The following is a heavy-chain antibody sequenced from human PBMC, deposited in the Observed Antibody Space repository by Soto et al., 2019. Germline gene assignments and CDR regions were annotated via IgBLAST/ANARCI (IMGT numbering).Heavy chain of an antibody. V-gene: IGHV3-30-3*01. CDR2: ISYDGSNK. D-gene: IGHD4-17*01. Sequence: QVQLVESGGGVVQPGRSLRLSCAASGFTFSSYAMHWVRQAPGKGLEWVAVISYDGSNKYYADSVKGRFTISRDNSKNTLYLKMNSRRAEDTVVYYWARKTLPTVTYFDSGGQGPLVPVSS. J-gene: IGHJ4*02. CDR1: GFTFSSYA. CDR3: ARKTLPTVTYFDS.